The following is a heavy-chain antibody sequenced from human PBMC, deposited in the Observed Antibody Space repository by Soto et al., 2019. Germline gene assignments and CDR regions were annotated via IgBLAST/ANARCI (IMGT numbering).Heavy chain of an antibody. Sequence: QLQLQESGPGLVKPSETLSLTCTVSGDSITRSSYLWAWIRQPPGRGLEWIGSFYDSGSPYYNPSLKSRVTISVDTSKNQFSLTLRSVTAADTAVYSCARHVLGAWRWDYWGQGTLVTVYS. D-gene: IGHD3-10*02. CDR2: FYDSGSP. CDR3: ARHVLGAWRWDY. V-gene: IGHV4-39*01. J-gene: IGHJ4*02. CDR1: GDSITRSSYL.